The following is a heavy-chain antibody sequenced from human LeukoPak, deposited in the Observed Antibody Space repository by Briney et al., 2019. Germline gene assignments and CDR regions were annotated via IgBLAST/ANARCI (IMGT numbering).Heavy chain of an antibody. D-gene: IGHD2-21*02. CDR2: IIPIFGTA. CDR3: ARGPFVVVTAIPDYFDY. CDR1: GGTFSSYA. J-gene: IGHJ4*02. Sequence: SVKVSCKASGGTFSSYAISWVRQAPGQGLEWMGGIIPIFGTANYAQKFQGRVTITADKSTSTAYMELSSLRSEDTAVYYCARGPFVVVTAIPDYFDYWGQGTPVTVSS. V-gene: IGHV1-69*06.